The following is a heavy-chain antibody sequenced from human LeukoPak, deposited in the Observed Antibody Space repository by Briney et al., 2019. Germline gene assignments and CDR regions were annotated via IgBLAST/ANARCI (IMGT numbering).Heavy chain of an antibody. CDR2: IYSGGST. V-gene: IGHV3-53*01. J-gene: IGHJ5*02. CDR3: AKDPYDSSGYYFINWFDP. CDR1: GFTVSSNY. D-gene: IGHD3-22*01. Sequence: GGSLRLSCAASGFTVSSNYMSWVRQAPGKGLEWVSVIYSGGSTYYADSVKGRFTISRDNSKNTLYLQMNSLRAEDTAVYYCAKDPYDSSGYYFINWFDPWGQGTLVTVSS.